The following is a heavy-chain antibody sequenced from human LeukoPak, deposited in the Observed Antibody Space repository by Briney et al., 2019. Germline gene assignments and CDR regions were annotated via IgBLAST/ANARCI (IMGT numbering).Heavy chain of an antibody. V-gene: IGHV3-13*01. J-gene: IGHJ4*02. Sequence: GGSLRLSCAASGFTVSSNCMSWVRQATGKGLEWVSAIGTAGDTFYPGSVKGRFTISRENAKNSLSLQMNSLRAEDTAVYYCVRQQTPHGNFDYWGQGTLVTVSS. CDR3: VRQQTPHGNFDY. CDR1: GFTVSSNC. CDR2: IGTAGDT. D-gene: IGHD1-26*01.